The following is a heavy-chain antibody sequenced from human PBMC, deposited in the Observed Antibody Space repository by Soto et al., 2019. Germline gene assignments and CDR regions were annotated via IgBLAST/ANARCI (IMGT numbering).Heavy chain of an antibody. Sequence: EVQLVESGGGLVKPGGSLRLSCAASGFTFSSYSMNWVRQAPGTGLEWVSSISSSSSYIYYADSVKGRFTISRDNAKNSLYLQMNSLRAEDTAVYYCATMTTVTSDYWGQGTLVTVSS. J-gene: IGHJ4*02. CDR1: GFTFSSYS. V-gene: IGHV3-21*01. D-gene: IGHD4-4*01. CDR3: ATMTTVTSDY. CDR2: ISSSSSYI.